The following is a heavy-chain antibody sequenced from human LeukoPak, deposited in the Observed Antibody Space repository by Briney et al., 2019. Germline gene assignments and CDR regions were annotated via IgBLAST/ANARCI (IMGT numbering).Heavy chain of an antibody. J-gene: IGHJ4*02. V-gene: IGHV3-74*01. CDR2: INSDGCST. Sequence: GGSRRLSCAASGSTFSGYWMHSVRQAPGKGLVWVSRINSDGCSTSYADSVKGRFTISRDNAKNTLYLQMNSLRAEDTAVYYCARNVLPGYFDYWGQGTLVTVSS. D-gene: IGHD2-15*01. CDR1: GSTFSGYW. CDR3: ARNVLPGYFDY.